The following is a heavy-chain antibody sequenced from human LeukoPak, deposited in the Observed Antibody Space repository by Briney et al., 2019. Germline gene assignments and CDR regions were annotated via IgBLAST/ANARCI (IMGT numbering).Heavy chain of an antibody. V-gene: IGHV4-38-2*02. CDR2: IYHSGTT. J-gene: IGHJ6*03. Sequence: SETLSLTCAVSGYSISSGYYWGRIRQPPGKGLEWIGSIYHSGTTYYNPSLKSRVIISVDTSKNQFSLKLSSVTAADTAVYYCARDKDYYYMDVWGKGTTVTASS. CDR3: ARDKDYYYMDV. CDR1: GYSISSGYY.